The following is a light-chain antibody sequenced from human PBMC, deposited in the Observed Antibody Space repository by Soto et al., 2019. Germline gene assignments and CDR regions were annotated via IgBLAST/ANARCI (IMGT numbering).Light chain of an antibody. CDR1: SSDIGSYNF. CDR3: FSYAGSTTWV. V-gene: IGLV2-23*01. Sequence: QSALTQPASVSGSPGQSITISCTRTSSDIGSYNFVSWYQQRPGKAPKLMIFEASKRPSGVPYRFSGSKSANTAPLTISGLQAEDEADYYCFSYAGSTTWVFGGGTKLTVL. CDR2: EAS. J-gene: IGLJ3*02.